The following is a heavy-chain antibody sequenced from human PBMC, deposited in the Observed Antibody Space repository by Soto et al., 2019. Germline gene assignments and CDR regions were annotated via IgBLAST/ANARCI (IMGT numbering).Heavy chain of an antibody. J-gene: IGHJ4*02. CDR3: ARVSLRLKFFDY. D-gene: IGHD4-17*01. CDR1: GGSISSSNW. CDR2: IYHSGST. Sequence: QVQLQESGPGLVKPSGTLSLTCAVSGGSISSSNWWSWVRQPPGKGLEWIGEIYHSGSTNYNPSLNSRVTISVDKSKNQFSLKLSSVTAAYTAVYYCARVSLRLKFFDYWGQGTLVTVSS. V-gene: IGHV4-4*02.